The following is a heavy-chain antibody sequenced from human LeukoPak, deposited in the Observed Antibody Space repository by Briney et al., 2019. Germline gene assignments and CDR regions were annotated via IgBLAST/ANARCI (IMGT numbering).Heavy chain of an antibody. CDR2: ISPYNGNT. Sequence: ASVKVSCKASGYTFSSYGISWVRQAPGQGLEWMGWISPYNGNTDYAQNLQGRVTMTTDTSTSTVYMELRSLRSDDTAVYYCARDRSTSGYWGQGTLVTVSS. CDR1: GYTFSSYG. V-gene: IGHV1-18*04. D-gene: IGHD2-2*01. J-gene: IGHJ4*02. CDR3: ARDRSTSGY.